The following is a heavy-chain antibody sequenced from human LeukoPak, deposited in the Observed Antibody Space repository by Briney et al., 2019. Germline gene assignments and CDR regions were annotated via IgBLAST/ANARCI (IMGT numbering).Heavy chain of an antibody. D-gene: IGHD1-26*01. V-gene: IGHV5-51*01. CDR1: GYTFTIYW. J-gene: IGHJ3*02. Sequence: PGESLKISCKGSGYTFTIYWIAWVRQMPGKGLEWMGIVYPDNSKTIYSPSFQGQVTISADKSINTAYLQWSSLKAADTAIYYCARLSGGSALRNDAFHIWGQGTMVTVSS. CDR3: ARLSGGSALRNDAFHI. CDR2: VYPDNSKT.